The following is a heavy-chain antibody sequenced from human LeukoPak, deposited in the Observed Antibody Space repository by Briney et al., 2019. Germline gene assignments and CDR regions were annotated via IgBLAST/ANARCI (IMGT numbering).Heavy chain of an antibody. CDR3: AREFKVGTTTLSFDI. Sequence: GGSLRLFRATSVLTFNTHAITWVPHAPRQGLECVTAHSDNGGGTYYADSAEGRFTVSRDNSKNTLYLQMTRMRAEDTVVYYCAREFKVGTTTLSFDIWGQGTMVTVSS. J-gene: IGHJ3*02. D-gene: IGHD1-26*01. CDR1: VLTFNTHA. CDR2: HSDNGGGT. V-gene: IGHV3-23*01.